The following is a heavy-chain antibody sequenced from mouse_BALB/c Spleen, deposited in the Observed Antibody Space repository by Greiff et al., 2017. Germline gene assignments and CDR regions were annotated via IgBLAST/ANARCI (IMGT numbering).Heavy chain of an antibody. CDR2: ISSGSSTI. D-gene: IGHD2-1*01. Sequence: EVKLMESGGGLVQPGGSRKISCAASGFTFSSYGMHWVRQAPEKGLEWVAYISSGSSTIYYADTVKGRFTISSDNPKKTLFMQMTSLRSEDTAMYYCARSIYGNYDGFAYWGQGTLVTVSA. CDR1: GFTFSSYG. J-gene: IGHJ3*01. CDR3: ARSIYGNYDGFAY. V-gene: IGHV5-17*02.